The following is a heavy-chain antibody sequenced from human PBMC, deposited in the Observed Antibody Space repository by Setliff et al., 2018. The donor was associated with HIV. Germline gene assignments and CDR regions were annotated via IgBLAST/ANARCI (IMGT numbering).Heavy chain of an antibody. Sequence: GGSLRLSCAASGFTFSDYYMSWIRQAPGKGLEWVSYISGSGSTIYYADSVKGRFTISRDNAKNSLYLQMNSLRAEDTAVYYCGRIIEAYYYAMDVWGQGTTVTVS. CDR1: GFTFSDYY. D-gene: IGHD2-15*01. CDR2: ISGSGSTI. J-gene: IGHJ6*02. CDR3: GRIIEAYYYAMDV. V-gene: IGHV3-11*04.